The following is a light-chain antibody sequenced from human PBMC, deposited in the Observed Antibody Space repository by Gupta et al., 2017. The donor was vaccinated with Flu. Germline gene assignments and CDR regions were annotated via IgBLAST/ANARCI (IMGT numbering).Light chain of an antibody. CDR2: AAS. V-gene: IGKV1-17*01. CDR1: QGIRND. Sequence: SPSYLSASVGDRVTITCRASQGIRNDLGWYQQKPGKAPKRLIYAASRGQRGVTSRFSGSGYGTEFTLTSSSRQPEDFATYYWLQHNSFWTFGQGTKVEIK. CDR3: LQHNSFWT. J-gene: IGKJ1*01.